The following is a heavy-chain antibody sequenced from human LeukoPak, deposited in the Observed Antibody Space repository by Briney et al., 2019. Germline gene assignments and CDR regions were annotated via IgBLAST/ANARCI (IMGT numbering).Heavy chain of an antibody. CDR3: ASLHYYGSGTFPDH. CDR1: GGSIGSFF. J-gene: IGHJ4*02. CDR2: IHYSGST. V-gene: IGHV4-59*12. D-gene: IGHD3-10*01. Sequence: PSETLSLTCTVSGGSIGSFFWSWIRQPPGKALEWIGYIHYSGSTKYNPSLKSRVIISVDTSENQFSLKLSSVTTADTAVYFCASLHYYGSGTFPDHWGQGTLVTVSS.